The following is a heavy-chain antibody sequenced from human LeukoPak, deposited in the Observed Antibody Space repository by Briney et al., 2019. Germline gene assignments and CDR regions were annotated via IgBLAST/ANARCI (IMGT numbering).Heavy chain of an antibody. CDR2: IYSTGST. CDR1: GGSINFYY. D-gene: IGHD6-13*01. CDR3: ARGIADPYSFDS. V-gene: IGHV4-4*07. Sequence: PSETLSLTCTVSGGSINFYYWSWIRQPAGKGLEWIGRIYSTGSTNYSPSLKSRVTMSVDKSKNQFSLNLGSVTAADTAVYYCARGIADPYSFDSWGQGTLVTVSS. J-gene: IGHJ4*02.